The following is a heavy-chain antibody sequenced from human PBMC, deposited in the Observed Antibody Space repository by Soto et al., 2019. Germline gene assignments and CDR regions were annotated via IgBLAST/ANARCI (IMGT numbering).Heavy chain of an antibody. V-gene: IGHV3-30-3*01. CDR3: ARDPDYRSEYSSSSQLGYNWFDP. Sequence: QVQLVESGGGVVQPGRSLRLSCAASGFTFSSYAMHWVRQAPGKGLEWVAVISYDGSNKYYADSVKGRFTISRDNSKNTLYLKLNRLRAEDTAVYYCARDPDYRSEYSSSSQLGYNWFDPWGQGTLVTVSS. D-gene: IGHD6-6*01. CDR1: GFTFSSYA. CDR2: ISYDGSNK. J-gene: IGHJ5*02.